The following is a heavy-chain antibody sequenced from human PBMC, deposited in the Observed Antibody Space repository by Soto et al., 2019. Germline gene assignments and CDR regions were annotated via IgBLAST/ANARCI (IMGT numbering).Heavy chain of an antibody. CDR2: IRDKTNGYAT. Sequence: EVQLVESGGDLVQPGGSLKLSCAAXGFSISGSAIHWVRQASGKGLEWVARIRDKTNGYATGYAASVQGRFTISRDDSKNTAFLQMNSLKTEDTAVYYCTRLDAPGDRALDIWGQGTMVTVSS. CDR1: GFSISGSA. CDR3: TRLDAPGDRALDI. J-gene: IGHJ3*02. V-gene: IGHV3-73*01.